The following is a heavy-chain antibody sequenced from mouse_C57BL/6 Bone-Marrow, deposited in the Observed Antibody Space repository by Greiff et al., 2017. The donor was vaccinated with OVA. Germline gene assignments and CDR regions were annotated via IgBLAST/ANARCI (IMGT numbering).Heavy chain of an antibody. CDR3: ARHYYGSKRGYFDV. CDR1: GFTFSSYA. CDR2: ISDGGSYT. Sequence: DVKLVESGGGLVKPGGSLKLSCAASGFTFSSYAMSWVRQTPEKRLEWVATISDGGSYTYYPDSVKGRFTISRDNAKNTLYLQMSSLRSEDTALYYCARHYYGSKRGYFDVWGTGTTVTVSS. J-gene: IGHJ1*03. D-gene: IGHD1-1*01. V-gene: IGHV5-9-2*01.